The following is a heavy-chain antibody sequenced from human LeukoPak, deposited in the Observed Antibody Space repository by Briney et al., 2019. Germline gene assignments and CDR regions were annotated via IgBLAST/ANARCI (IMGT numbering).Heavy chain of an antibody. V-gene: IGHV4-39*07. CDR2: IYYSGST. D-gene: IGHD3-3*01. J-gene: IGHJ4*02. CDR3: ARDPVDDFHL. Sequence: SETLSLTCTVSGGSISSSSYYWGWIRQPPGKGLEWIGSIYYSGSTYYNPSLKSRVTISVDRSKNQFSLKLSSVTAADTAVYYCARDPVDDFHLWGQGTLVTVSS. CDR1: GGSISSSSYY.